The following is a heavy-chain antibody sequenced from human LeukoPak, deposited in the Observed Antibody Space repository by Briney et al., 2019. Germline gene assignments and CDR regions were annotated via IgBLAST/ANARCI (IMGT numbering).Heavy chain of an antibody. Sequence: SETLSLTCTVSNGSISSYYWSWIRQPPGKGLEWIGFIYYSGSTNYNPSLKSRVTISVDTSKNQYSLKLTSVTATDTAMYYCARSCGGGSCNHFYYGMDVWGQGTTVTVSS. CDR2: IYYSGST. J-gene: IGHJ6*02. V-gene: IGHV4-59*08. D-gene: IGHD2-15*01. CDR3: ARSCGGGSCNHFYYGMDV. CDR1: NGSISSYY.